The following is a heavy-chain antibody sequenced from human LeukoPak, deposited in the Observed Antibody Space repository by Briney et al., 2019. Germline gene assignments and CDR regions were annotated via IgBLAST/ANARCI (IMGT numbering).Heavy chain of an antibody. CDR3: AREAVAGHFDY. J-gene: IGHJ4*02. CDR1: GGSISSSSYY. D-gene: IGHD6-19*01. Sequence: SETLSLTCTVSGGSISSSSYYWGWIRQPPGKGLEWIGSIYYSGSTYYNPSLKSRVTISVDTSKNQFSLKLSSVTAADTAVYYCAREAVAGHFDYWGQGSLVTVSS. V-gene: IGHV4-39*07. CDR2: IYYSGST.